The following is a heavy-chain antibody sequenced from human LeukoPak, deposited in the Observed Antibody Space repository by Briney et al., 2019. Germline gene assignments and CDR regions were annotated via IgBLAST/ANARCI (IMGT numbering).Heavy chain of an antibody. CDR3: ARVDDPYIDY. J-gene: IGHJ4*02. D-gene: IGHD5-12*01. V-gene: IGHV4-39*01. CDR2: IYYSGST. Sequence: SETLSLTCTVSGGSISSSSYYRGWIRQPPGKGLEWIGSIYYSGSTYYNPSLKSRVTISVDTSKNQFSLKLSSVTAADTAVYYCARVDDPYIDYWGQGTLVTVSS. CDR1: GGSISSSSYY.